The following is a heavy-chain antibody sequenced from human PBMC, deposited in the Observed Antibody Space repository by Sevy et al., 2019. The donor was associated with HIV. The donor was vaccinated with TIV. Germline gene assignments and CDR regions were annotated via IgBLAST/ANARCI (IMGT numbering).Heavy chain of an antibody. D-gene: IGHD3-3*01. V-gene: IGHV4-39*01. CDR1: GGSISSSSYY. Sequence: SETLSLTCTVSGGSISSSSYYWGWIRQPTGKGLEWIGSIYYSGSTYYNPSLKSRVTISVDTSKNQFSLKLSSVTAADTAVYYCARSGWSGYLADAFDIWGQGTMVTVSS. CDR2: IYYSGST. CDR3: ARSGWSGYLADAFDI. J-gene: IGHJ3*02.